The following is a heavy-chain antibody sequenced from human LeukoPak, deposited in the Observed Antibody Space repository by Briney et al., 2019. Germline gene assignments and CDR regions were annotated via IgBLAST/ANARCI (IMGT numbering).Heavy chain of an antibody. D-gene: IGHD3-22*01. CDR1: GDSISSGDYF. CDR2: IYYSGST. CDR3: ARVWKIGYYDSNGYIEC. J-gene: IGHJ4*02. V-gene: IGHV4-30-4*08. Sequence: SETLSLTCTVSGDSISSGDYFWSWIRQPPGKGLEWLGYIYYSGSTYYDPPLKSRVTISVDTSKNQFSLKLSSVTAADTAVYYCARVWKIGYYDSNGYIECWGQGTLVTVSS.